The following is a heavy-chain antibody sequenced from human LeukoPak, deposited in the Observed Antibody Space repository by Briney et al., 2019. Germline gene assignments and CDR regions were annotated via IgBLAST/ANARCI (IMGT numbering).Heavy chain of an antibody. CDR1: GFTLSNYF. Sequence: PGGSLRLSCAASGFTLSNYFMHWVRQAPGKGLMWVSRIKNNGLTTNYADSVKGRFTISRDNAKNTLYLQMNSLRAEDTAVYYCASLGADLEWLLQDHYYYGMDVWGQGTTVTVSS. CDR2: IKNNGLTT. V-gene: IGHV3-74*01. D-gene: IGHD3-3*01. CDR3: ASLGADLEWLLQDHYYYGMDV. J-gene: IGHJ6*02.